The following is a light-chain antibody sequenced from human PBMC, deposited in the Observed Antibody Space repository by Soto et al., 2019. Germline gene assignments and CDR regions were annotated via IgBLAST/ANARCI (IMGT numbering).Light chain of an antibody. CDR1: QSVSSNY. V-gene: IGKV3-20*01. CDR3: QQDGSSPFT. CDR2: GAS. Sequence: EIVMTQSPGTLSLSPGETATLSCRASQSVSSNYVAWFHQKPGQAPRLLIYGASSRATGVPDRFSASGSGTDFTLTISRLEPEDFAVYYCQQDGSSPFTFGPGTKVDIK. J-gene: IGKJ3*01.